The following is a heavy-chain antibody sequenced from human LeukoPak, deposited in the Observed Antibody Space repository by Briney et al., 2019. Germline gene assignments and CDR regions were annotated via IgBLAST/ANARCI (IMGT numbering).Heavy chain of an antibody. Sequence: SETLSLTCAVYGGSFSGYYWSRIRQPPGKGLEWIGEINHSGSTNYNPSLKSRVTISVDTSKNQFSLKLSSVTAADTAVYYCAREVVAVAGRGFDYWGQGTLVTVSS. V-gene: IGHV4-34*01. CDR2: INHSGST. CDR3: AREVVAVAGRGFDY. D-gene: IGHD6-19*01. J-gene: IGHJ4*02. CDR1: GGSFSGYY.